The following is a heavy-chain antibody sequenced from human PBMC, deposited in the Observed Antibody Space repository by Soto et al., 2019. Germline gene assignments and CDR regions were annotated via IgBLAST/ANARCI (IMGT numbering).Heavy chain of an antibody. CDR2: INHSGST. Sequence: QVQLQQWGAGLLKPSETLSLTCAVYGGSFSGYYWSWIRQPPGKGLEWIGEINHSGSTNYNPSLKRRVTKSVETSKNPFSLKLSSVTAADTAVYYCARHRRGYSYGPFDYWGQGTLVTVSS. V-gene: IGHV4-34*01. D-gene: IGHD5-18*01. CDR3: ARHRRGYSYGPFDY. J-gene: IGHJ4*02. CDR1: GGSFSGYY.